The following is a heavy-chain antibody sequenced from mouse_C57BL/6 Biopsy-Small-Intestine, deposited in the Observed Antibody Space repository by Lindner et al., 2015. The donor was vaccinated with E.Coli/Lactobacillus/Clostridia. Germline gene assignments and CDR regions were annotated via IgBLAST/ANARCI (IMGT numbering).Heavy chain of an antibody. D-gene: IGHD1-1*01. CDR3: ARPLFYYDGSLYYFDY. CDR1: GYSFTGYY. CDR2: INPTTGGT. V-gene: IGHV1-42*01. J-gene: IGHJ2*01. Sequence: VQLQESGPELVKPGASVKISCKASGYSFTGYYMHWVKQSPEKRLEWIGEINPTTGGTTYNQKFKAKATLTVDRSSSTAYMQLKSLTSEDSAVCYCARPLFYYDGSLYYFDYWGQGTTLTVSS.